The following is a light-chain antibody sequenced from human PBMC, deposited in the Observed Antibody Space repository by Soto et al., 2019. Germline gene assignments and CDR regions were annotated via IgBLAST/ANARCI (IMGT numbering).Light chain of an antibody. J-gene: IGLJ1*01. CDR1: SSSIGAGYE. Sequence: QSVLTQPPSVSGAPGQRVTISCSGTSSSIGAGYEVHWYHQLPGTAPKLVVSGNGNRPSGVPDRLSPSKSGTSASLAITVLQAEDEGHYYCQSYAKRLTAYVFGTGTKVTVL. V-gene: IGLV1-40*01. CDR2: GNG. CDR3: QSYAKRLTAYV.